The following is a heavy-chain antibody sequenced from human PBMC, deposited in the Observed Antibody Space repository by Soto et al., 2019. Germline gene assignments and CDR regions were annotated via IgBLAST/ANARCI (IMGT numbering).Heavy chain of an antibody. Sequence: QVQLQESGPGLVKPSQTLSLTCTVSGGSISSGGYYWSWIRQSPGKGLEWIGSIYYSGRTYYNSSLKSQVAISLDTSKNQFSLKLSSVTAADTAVYFCARAPRDYALDVWGQGTTVTVSS. J-gene: IGHJ6*02. CDR2: IYYSGRT. CDR3: ARAPRDYALDV. V-gene: IGHV4-30-4*01. CDR1: GGSISSGGYY.